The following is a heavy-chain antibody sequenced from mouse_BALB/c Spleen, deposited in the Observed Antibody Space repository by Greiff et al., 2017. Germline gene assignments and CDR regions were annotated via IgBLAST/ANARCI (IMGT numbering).Heavy chain of an antibody. CDR1: GFTFSSFG. V-gene: IGHV5-17*02. CDR2: ISSGSSTI. CDR3: ARGETVVATGAMDY. D-gene: IGHD1-1*01. J-gene: IGHJ4*01. Sequence: DVKLVESGGGLVQPGGSRKLSCAASGFTFSSFGMHWVRQAPEKGLEWVAYISSGSSTIYYADTVKGRFTISRDNPKNTLFLQMTSLRSEDTAMYYCARGETVVATGAMDYWGQGTSVTVSS.